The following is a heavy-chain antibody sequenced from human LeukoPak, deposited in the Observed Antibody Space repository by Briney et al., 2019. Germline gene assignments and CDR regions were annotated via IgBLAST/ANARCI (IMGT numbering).Heavy chain of an antibody. CDR3: ARGDSSSWPEQAEYFQH. D-gene: IGHD6-13*01. CDR1: GFTFSSYA. CDR2: ISGSGGST. Sequence: PGGSLRLSCAASGFTFSSYAMSWVRQAPGKGLEWVSAISGSGGSTYYADSVKGRFTISRDNAKNSLYLQMNSLRAEDTAVYYCARGDSSSWPEQAEYFQHWGQGTLVTVSS. J-gene: IGHJ1*01. V-gene: IGHV3-23*01.